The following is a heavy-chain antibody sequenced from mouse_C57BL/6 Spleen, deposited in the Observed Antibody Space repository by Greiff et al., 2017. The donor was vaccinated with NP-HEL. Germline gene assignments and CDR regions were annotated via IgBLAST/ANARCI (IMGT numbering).Heavy chain of an antibody. Sequence: EVHLVESGGGLVQPGGSLKLSCAASGFTFSDYYMYWVRQTPEKRLEWVAYISNGGGSTYYPDTVKGRFTISRDNAKNTLYLQMSRLKSEDTAMYYCARRTTPYYGSLDYWGQGTTLTVSS. CDR3: ARRTTPYYGSLDY. V-gene: IGHV5-12*01. D-gene: IGHD1-1*01. CDR2: ISNGGGST. J-gene: IGHJ2*01. CDR1: GFTFSDYY.